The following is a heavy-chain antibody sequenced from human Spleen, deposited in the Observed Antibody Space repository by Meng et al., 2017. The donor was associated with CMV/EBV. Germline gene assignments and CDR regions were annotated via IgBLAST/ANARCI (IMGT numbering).Heavy chain of an antibody. V-gene: IGHV4-59*01. Sequence: SETLSLTCAVSGGSSGSFYWSWIRQTPGKGLEWIGYINYRGSTKYNPSLKSRVTISVDTSKNQFSLKLSSVTAADTAVYYCARSTGSSDFDYWGQGTLVTVSS. CDR2: INYRGST. J-gene: IGHJ4*02. CDR3: ARSTGSSDFDY. CDR1: GGSSGSFY. D-gene: IGHD6-19*01.